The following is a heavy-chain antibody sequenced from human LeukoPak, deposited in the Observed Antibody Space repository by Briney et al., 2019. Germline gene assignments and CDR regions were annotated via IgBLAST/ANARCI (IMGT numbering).Heavy chain of an antibody. D-gene: IGHD1-26*01. CDR3: ARDPYSGNYGAYYYYYMDV. Sequence: GGSLRLSCAASGFTFSSYGMHWVRQAPGKGLEWVAVISYHGSNKYSADSVKGRFTISRDNAKSSLYLQMDSLRAEDTAVYYCARDPYSGNYGAYYYYYMDVWGKGTTVTISS. V-gene: IGHV3-30*03. CDR1: GFTFSSYG. CDR2: ISYHGSNK. J-gene: IGHJ6*03.